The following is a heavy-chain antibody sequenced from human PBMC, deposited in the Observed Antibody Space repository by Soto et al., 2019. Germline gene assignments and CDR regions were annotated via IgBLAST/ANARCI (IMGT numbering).Heavy chain of an antibody. D-gene: IGHD6-13*01. CDR2: ISSNGGST. J-gene: IGHJ6*02. Sequence: GGSLRLSCSASGFTFSSYAMHWVRQAPGKGLEYVSAISSNGGSTYYADSVKGRFTISRDNSKNTLYLQMSSLRAEDTAVYYCVKDLGKQQLVHTHHAYYYYGMDVWGQGTTVTVSS. CDR3: VKDLGKQQLVHTHHAYYYYGMDV. V-gene: IGHV3-64D*08. CDR1: GFTFSSYA.